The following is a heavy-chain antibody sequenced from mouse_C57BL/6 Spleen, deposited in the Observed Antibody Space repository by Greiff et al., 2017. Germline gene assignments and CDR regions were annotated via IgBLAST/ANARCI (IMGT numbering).Heavy chain of an antibody. Sequence: QVKLQQSGPELVKPGASVKISCKASGYSFTSYYIHWVKQRPGQGLEWIGWIYPGSGNTKYNEKFKGKATLTADTSSSTAYMQLSSLTSEDSAVYYWADSNYEEYAMDYWGQGTSVTVSS. J-gene: IGHJ4*01. CDR1: GYSFTSYY. D-gene: IGHD2-5*01. V-gene: IGHV1-66*01. CDR2: IYPGSGNT. CDR3: ADSNYEEYAMDY.